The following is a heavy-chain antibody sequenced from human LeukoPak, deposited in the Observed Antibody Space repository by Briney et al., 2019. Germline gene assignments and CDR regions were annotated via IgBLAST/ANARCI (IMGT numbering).Heavy chain of an antibody. J-gene: IGHJ4*02. Sequence: GGSLRLSCVASGFTFSSYWMTWVRQAPGKGLEWVANIKTDGSLIYYVDSVKGRFTISRDNAKNSLYLQMNSLRVEDTAVYYCARDYYDSSGLDYWGQGTLVTVSS. CDR2: IKTDGSLI. V-gene: IGHV3-7*01. D-gene: IGHD3-22*01. CDR1: GFTFSSYW. CDR3: ARDYYDSSGLDY.